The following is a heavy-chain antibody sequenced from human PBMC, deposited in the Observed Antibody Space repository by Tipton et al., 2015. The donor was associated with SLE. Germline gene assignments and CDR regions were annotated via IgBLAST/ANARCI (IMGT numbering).Heavy chain of an antibody. J-gene: IGHJ6*02. CDR1: GGSISSSNW. CDR2: IYHSGST. Sequence: TLSLTCAVSGGSISSSNWWSWVRQPPGKGLEWIGEIYHSGSTNYNPSLKSRVTISVDKSKNQFSLKLSSVTAADTAVYYCARAYCSSTSCYTYYYYGMDVWGQGTTVTVSS. CDR3: ARAYCSSTSCYTYYYYGMDV. V-gene: IGHV4-4*02. D-gene: IGHD2-2*02.